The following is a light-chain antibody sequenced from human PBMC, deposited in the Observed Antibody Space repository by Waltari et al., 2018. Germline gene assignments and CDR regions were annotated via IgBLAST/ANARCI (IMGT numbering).Light chain of an antibody. CDR1: QNINTW. CDR3: QQYNSDLYT. CDR2: KAS. J-gene: IGKJ2*01. Sequence: DIQMTQSPSTLAASVGDRITITCRASQNINTWLAWYQQKPGKAPELLIEKASVLQSGVPSRFGGSGSGTEFTLTVTSLQPDDSATYFCQQYNSDLYTFGQGTKLEIK. V-gene: IGKV1-5*03.